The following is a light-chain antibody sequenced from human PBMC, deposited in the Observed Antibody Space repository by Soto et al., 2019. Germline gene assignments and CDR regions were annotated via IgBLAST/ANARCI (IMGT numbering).Light chain of an antibody. CDR3: QQYNSYST. Sequence: DIQMTQAPSTLSASVGDRVTVTCRASRSISTSLAWYQQKPGQAPKLLIYKASILESGVPSRFSGGGSGTQFTLTISSLQPEDFATYYCQQYNSYSTFGQGTKVEIK. CDR2: KAS. J-gene: IGKJ1*01. CDR1: RSISTS. V-gene: IGKV1-5*03.